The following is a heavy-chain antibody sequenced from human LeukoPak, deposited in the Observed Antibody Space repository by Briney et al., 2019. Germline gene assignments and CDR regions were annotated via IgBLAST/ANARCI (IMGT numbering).Heavy chain of an antibody. V-gene: IGHV3-74*01. CDR2: INSDGSST. D-gene: IGHD2-2*01. Sequence: QPGGSLRLSCAASGFTFSSYWMHWVRQAPGKGLVWVSRINSDGSSTSYADSVKGRFTISRDNAKNTLYLQMNSLRAEDTAVYYCARVRRYCSSTSCMYYFDYWGQGTLVTVSS. CDR1: GFTFSSYW. J-gene: IGHJ4*02. CDR3: ARVRRYCSSTSCMYYFDY.